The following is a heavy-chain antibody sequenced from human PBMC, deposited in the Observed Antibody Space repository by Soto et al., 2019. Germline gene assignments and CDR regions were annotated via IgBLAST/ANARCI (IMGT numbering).Heavy chain of an antibody. CDR3: ARDCTNGVCYPSYHYGMDV. Sequence: PSQTLSLTCAISGDGVSRNSAAWNWIRQSPSRGLEWLGRTYYRSKWYNDYAVSVKSRITINPDTSKNQFSLQLNSVTPEDTAVYYCARDCTNGVCYPSYHYGMDVWGQGTTVTVSS. J-gene: IGHJ6*02. V-gene: IGHV6-1*01. CDR1: GDGVSRNSAA. CDR2: TYYRSKWYN. D-gene: IGHD2-8*01.